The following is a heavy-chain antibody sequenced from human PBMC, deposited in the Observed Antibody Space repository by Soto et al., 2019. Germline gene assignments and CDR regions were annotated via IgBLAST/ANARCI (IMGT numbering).Heavy chain of an antibody. D-gene: IGHD5-12*01. CDR2: IIPIFGTA. CDR3: ARKIEESAWLIYGMDV. Sequence: RASVKVSCKASGGTFSSYAISWVRQAPGQGLEWMGGIIPIFGTANYAQKFQGRVTITADESTSTAYMELSSLRSEDTAVYYCARKIEESAWLIYGMDVWGQGTTVTVSS. J-gene: IGHJ6*02. CDR1: GGTFSSYA. V-gene: IGHV1-69*13.